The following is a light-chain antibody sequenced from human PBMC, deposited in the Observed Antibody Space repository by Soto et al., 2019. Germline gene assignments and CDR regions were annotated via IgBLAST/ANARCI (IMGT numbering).Light chain of an antibody. CDR3: CSFAGSNTFV. J-gene: IGLJ1*01. Sequence: LTQPASVSGSPGQSITLSCTGTSSDVGSYNLVSWYQQHPGKAPKLMIYEGSKRPSGVSNRFSGSKSGNTASLTISGLQAEDEADYYCCSFAGSNTFVFGTGTKVTVL. CDR2: EGS. V-gene: IGLV2-23*03. CDR1: SSDVGSYNL.